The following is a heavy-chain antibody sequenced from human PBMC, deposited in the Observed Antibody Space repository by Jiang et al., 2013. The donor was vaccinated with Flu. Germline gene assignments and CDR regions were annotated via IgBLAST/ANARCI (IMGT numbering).Heavy chain of an antibody. CDR3: ARDSRGHYDFWSGYYNWFDP. D-gene: IGHD3-3*01. Sequence: GWINTNTGNPTYAQGFTGRFVFSLDTSVSTAYLQISSLKAEDTAVYYCARDSRGHYDFWSGYYNWFDPWGQGTLVTVSS. J-gene: IGHJ5*02. V-gene: IGHV7-4-1*02. CDR2: INTNTGNP.